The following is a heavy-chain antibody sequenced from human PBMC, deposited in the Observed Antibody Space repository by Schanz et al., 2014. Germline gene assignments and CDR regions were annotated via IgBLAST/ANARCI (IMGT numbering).Heavy chain of an antibody. V-gene: IGHV3-7*01. CDR1: GFNFRNYW. CDR3: ARDHQWLARYYMDV. D-gene: IGHD6-19*01. Sequence: EGQLVESGGGLVQPGGSLRLSCVVSGFNFRNYWMSWVRQAPGKGLEWVASIKQEGDEKNYVDSVKGRFTISRDNAKNSLYLQMNSLRAEDTAVYYCARDHQWLARYYMDVWGKGTTVTVSS. CDR2: IKQEGDEK. J-gene: IGHJ6*03.